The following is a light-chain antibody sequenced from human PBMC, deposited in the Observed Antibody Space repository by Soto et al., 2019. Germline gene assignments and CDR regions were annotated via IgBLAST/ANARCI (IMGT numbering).Light chain of an antibody. J-gene: IGLJ2*01. CDR3: SSYTSGSTLVV. V-gene: IGLV2-14*01. CDR2: EVT. CDR1: SSDVGAYNY. Sequence: QSALTQPASVSGSPGQSITISCTGSSSDVGAYNYVSWYQQQPGKAPRLMIYEVTNRPSGVSNRFSGSKSGNTASLTISGLRAEDEADYYCSSYTSGSTLVVFGGGTKLTVL.